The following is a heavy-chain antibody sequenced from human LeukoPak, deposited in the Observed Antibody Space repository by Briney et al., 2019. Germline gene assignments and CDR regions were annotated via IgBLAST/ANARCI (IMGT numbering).Heavy chain of an antibody. CDR2: ISGSGGST. J-gene: IGHJ1*01. CDR3: AKDGGIAVAQGAEYFQH. D-gene: IGHD6-19*01. CDR1: GFTFSSYA. Sequence: PGGSLRLSCAASGFTFSSYAMSWVRQAPGKGLEWVSAISGSGGSTYYADSVKGRFTISRDNSKNTLYLQMNSLRAEDTAVYYCAKDGGIAVAQGAEYFQHWGQGTLVTVSS. V-gene: IGHV3-23*01.